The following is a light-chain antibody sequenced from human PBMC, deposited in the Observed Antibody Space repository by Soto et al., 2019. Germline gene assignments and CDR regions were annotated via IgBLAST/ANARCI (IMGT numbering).Light chain of an antibody. CDR2: KAS. CDR3: QQNNSYPIT. V-gene: IGKV1-5*03. Sequence: DIQMTQSPSTLSAFVGDRVTITCRASQSISSWLAWYQQKPGKAPKSLIYKASSLESGVPSRFSGGGSGTEYPLTISSLQPYDFATYYCQQNNSYPITFGQGARLEMK. J-gene: IGKJ5*01. CDR1: QSISSW.